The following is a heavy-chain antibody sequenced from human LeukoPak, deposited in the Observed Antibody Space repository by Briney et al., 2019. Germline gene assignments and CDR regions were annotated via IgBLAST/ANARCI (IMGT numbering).Heavy chain of an antibody. Sequence: GGSLRLSCAASGFTFSGYWMHWVRQAPGKGLVWVSGISSDGTDTNYADSVKGRFTISRDSDKNTLYLQMNSLRADDTAVYYCVGDILVMGYWGQGTPVTVSS. CDR1: GFTFSGYW. D-gene: IGHD2-8*02. V-gene: IGHV3-74*01. J-gene: IGHJ4*02. CDR3: VGDILVMGY. CDR2: ISSDGTDT.